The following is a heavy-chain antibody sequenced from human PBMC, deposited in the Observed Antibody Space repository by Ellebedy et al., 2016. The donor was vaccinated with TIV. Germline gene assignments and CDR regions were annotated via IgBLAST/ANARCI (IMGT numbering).Heavy chain of an antibody. CDR2: ISYDGSNK. V-gene: IGHV3-30-3*01. Sequence: GESLKISCAASGFTFSSYAMHWVRQAPGKGLEWVALISYDGSNKSYADSVKGRFTISRDNSKNTLYLQMNSLRAEDTAVYYCARGPSTSAYLDSWGQGALVIVSS. CDR3: ARGPSTSAYLDS. CDR1: GFTFSSYA. J-gene: IGHJ4*02.